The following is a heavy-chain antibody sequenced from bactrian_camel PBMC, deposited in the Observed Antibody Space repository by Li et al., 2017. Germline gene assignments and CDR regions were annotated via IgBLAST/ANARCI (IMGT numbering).Heavy chain of an antibody. CDR1: GAPSDDGD. CDR3: AADDHPFFACYANTIAYAHTY. CDR2: IASDGYT. Sequence: HVQLVESGGGSVETGGSLKLSCTTSGAPSDDGDMGWYRQAPGKVREGVAGIASDGYTTYADAVKGRFTISVDNANNKLYLDMNDLKPEDTARYICAADDHPFFACYANTIAYAHTYWGQGTQVTVS. J-gene: IGHJ4*01. D-gene: IGHD4*01. V-gene: IGHV3S53*01.